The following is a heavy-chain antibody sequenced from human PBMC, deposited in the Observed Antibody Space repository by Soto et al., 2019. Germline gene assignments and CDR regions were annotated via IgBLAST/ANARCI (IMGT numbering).Heavy chain of an antibody. CDR2: IYYSGST. CDR3: ARCPYDSSGYYPPNWFDP. Sequence: PSETLSLTCTVSGGSISSYYWSWIRQPPGKGLEWIGYIYYSGSTNYNPSLKSRVTISVDTSKNQFSLKLSSVTAADTAVYYCARCPYDSSGYYPPNWFDPWGQGTLVTVSS. J-gene: IGHJ5*02. D-gene: IGHD3-22*01. V-gene: IGHV4-59*01. CDR1: GGSISSYY.